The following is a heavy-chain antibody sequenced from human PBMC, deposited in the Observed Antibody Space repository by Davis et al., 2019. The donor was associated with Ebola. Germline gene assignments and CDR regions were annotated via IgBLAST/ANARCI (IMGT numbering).Heavy chain of an antibody. CDR3: ATHEGVLMETTRGFDP. V-gene: IGHV1-46*01. CDR1: VYTFTSYY. Sequence: ASVKVSCKASVYTFTSYYMYWVRQAPGQGLEWMGIINPSGGSTVYAQKFQGRVTVTRDTSTSTVYMELSSLRSEDTAVYYCATHEGVLMETTRGFDPWGQGTLVTVSS. CDR2: INPSGGST. D-gene: IGHD2-8*01. J-gene: IGHJ5*02.